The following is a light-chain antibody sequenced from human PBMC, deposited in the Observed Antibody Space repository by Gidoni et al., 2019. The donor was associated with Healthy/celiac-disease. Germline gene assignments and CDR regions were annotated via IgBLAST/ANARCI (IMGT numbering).Light chain of an antibody. CDR2: KAS. Sequence: DIQMPQSPSTLSASVGARVTITCRASQSISSWLAWYQQKPGKAPKLLNYKASSLESGVPSRFSGSGSGREVTLTISSLQPDDFATYYCQQYNSYPLTFGGGTKVEIK. J-gene: IGKJ4*01. CDR1: QSISSW. CDR3: QQYNSYPLT. V-gene: IGKV1-5*03.